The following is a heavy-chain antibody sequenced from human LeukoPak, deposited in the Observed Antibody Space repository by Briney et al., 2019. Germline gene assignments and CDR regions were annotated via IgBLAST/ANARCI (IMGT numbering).Heavy chain of an antibody. V-gene: IGHV4-4*02. D-gene: IGHD3-22*01. CDR3: ARGDLSYYDSSTSQIDY. Sequence: SGTLSLTCAVSGGSISSSNWWSWVRQPPGKGLEWIGEIYHSGSTNYNPSLKSRVTISVDTSKNQFSLKLSSVTAADTAVYYCARGDLSYYDSSTSQIDYWGQGTLVTVSS. CDR1: GGSISSSNW. CDR2: IYHSGST. J-gene: IGHJ4*02.